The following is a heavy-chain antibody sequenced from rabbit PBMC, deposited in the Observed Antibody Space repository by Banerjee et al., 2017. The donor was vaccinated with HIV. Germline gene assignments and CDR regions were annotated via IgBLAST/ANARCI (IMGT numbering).Heavy chain of an antibody. CDR1: GFSFSSSYY. CDR3: ARDITGYYFNL. D-gene: IGHD7-1*01. J-gene: IGHJ4*01. V-gene: IGHV1S45*01. CDR2: INSGSGRA. Sequence: QEQLEESGGGLVQPEGSLTLTCTASGFSFSSSYYMCWVRQAPGKGLEWIGCINSGSGRAYYASWAKGRFTISKTSSTTVTLQMTSLTAADTATYFCARDITGYYFNLWGPGTLVTVS.